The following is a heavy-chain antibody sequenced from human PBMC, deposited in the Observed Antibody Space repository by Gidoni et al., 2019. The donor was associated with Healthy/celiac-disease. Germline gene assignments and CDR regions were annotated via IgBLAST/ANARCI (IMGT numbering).Heavy chain of an antibody. CDR3: ARDMGSEPIDWYFDL. Sequence: QVQLVQSGAEVKKPGASVKVSCKASGYTFTSYAMHWVRQAPGQRLEWMGWINAGNGNTKYSQKFQGRVTITRDTSASTAYMELSSLRSEDTAVYYCARDMGSEPIDWYFDLWGRGTLVTVSS. CDR2: INAGNGNT. J-gene: IGHJ2*01. CDR1: GYTFTSYA. D-gene: IGHD2-15*01. V-gene: IGHV1-3*01.